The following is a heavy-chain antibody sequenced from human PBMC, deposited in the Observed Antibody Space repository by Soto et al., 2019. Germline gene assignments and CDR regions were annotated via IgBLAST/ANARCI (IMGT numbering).Heavy chain of an antibody. V-gene: IGHV1-3*01. CDR2: INAGNGNT. CDR1: GYTFTSYA. D-gene: IGHD1-26*01. CDR3: ARGIVGALFVFY. Sequence: ASVKVSCKASGYTFTSYAMHWVRQAPGQRLEWMGWINAGNGNTKYSQKFQGRVTITRDTSASTAYMELSSLRSEDTAVYYCARGIVGALFVFYWGQGTLVTVSS. J-gene: IGHJ4*02.